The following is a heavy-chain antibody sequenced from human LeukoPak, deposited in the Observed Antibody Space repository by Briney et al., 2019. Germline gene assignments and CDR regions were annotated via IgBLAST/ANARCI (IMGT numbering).Heavy chain of an antibody. D-gene: IGHD3-10*01. CDR3: ARAGFTFSDYFGSFFDY. J-gene: IGHJ4*02. CDR1: GFTFDDYG. CDR2: INWNGGST. V-gene: IGHV3-20*04. Sequence: PGGSLRLSCAASGFTFDDYGMSWVRHAPGKGLEWVSGINWNGGSTGYADSVKGRFTISRDNAKNSLYLQMNSLRAEDTAVYYCARAGFTFSDYFGSFFDYWGQGTLVTVSS.